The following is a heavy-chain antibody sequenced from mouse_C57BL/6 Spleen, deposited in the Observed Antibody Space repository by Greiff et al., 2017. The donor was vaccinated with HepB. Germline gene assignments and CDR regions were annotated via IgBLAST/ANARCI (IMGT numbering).Heavy chain of an antibody. D-gene: IGHD1-1*01. V-gene: IGHV5-4*01. CDR2: ISDGGSYT. CDR1: GFTFSSYA. J-gene: IGHJ4*01. CDR3: AREGGYYGSSPYAMDY. Sequence: EVKLVESGGGLVKPGGSLKLSCAASGFTFSSYAMSWVRQTPEKRLEWVATISDGGSYTYYPDNVKGRFTISRDNAKNNLYLQMSHLKSEDTAMYYCAREGGYYGSSPYAMDYWGQGTSVTVSS.